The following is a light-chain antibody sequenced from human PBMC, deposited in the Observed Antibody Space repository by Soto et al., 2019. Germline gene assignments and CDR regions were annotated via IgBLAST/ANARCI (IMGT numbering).Light chain of an antibody. CDR2: EVS. CDR3: LSYARSSARV. CDR1: SSDVGGFNY. V-gene: IGLV2-14*01. Sequence: QSVLTQPASVSGSPGQSITISCTGTSSDVGGFNYVSWYQQHPGKAPKLMIYEVSNRPSGVSNRFSGSKSGNTASLTISGLQAEDEADYFCLSYARSSARVFGGGT. J-gene: IGLJ3*02.